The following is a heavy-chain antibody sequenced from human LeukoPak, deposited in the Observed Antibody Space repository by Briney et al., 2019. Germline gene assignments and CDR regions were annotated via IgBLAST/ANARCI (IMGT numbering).Heavy chain of an antibody. V-gene: IGHV4-34*01. Sequence: SETLSLTCAVYYGSSSDYYWSWIRQPPGKGLEWIGEINHSGSTNYNPSLKSRVTISVDTSKNQFSLKLSSVTAADTAVYFCARGPPGSGWYAEWGQGTLATVSS. D-gene: IGHD6-19*01. J-gene: IGHJ4*02. CDR3: ARGPPGSGWYAE. CDR1: YGSSSDYY. CDR2: INHSGST.